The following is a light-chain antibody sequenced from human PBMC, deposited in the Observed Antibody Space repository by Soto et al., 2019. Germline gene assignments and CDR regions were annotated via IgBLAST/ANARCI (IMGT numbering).Light chain of an antibody. CDR2: GAS. Sequence: EIVLTPSPRTLALSAGERSTLSCSASQSVRRSYLAWYQQKPGHAPRLLIHGASSTATGIPDRFSGSGSGTVFTLTISRLEPEDFAVYYCQQYGRSSTFGQGTRLEIK. V-gene: IGKV3-20*01. J-gene: IGKJ5*01. CDR1: QSVRRSY. CDR3: QQYGRSST.